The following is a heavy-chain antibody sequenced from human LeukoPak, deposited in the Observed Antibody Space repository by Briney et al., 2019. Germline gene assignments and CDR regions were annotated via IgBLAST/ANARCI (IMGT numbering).Heavy chain of an antibody. CDR3: AGGAQYIHGYNFYGMDV. J-gene: IGHJ6*02. V-gene: IGHV1-8*01. CDR2: MNPNSGNT. CDR1: GYTFTSYD. Sequence: GASVKVSCKASGYTFTSYDTNWVRQATGQGLEWMGWMNPNSGNTGYAQKFQGRVTMTRNTSISTAYMELSSLRSEDTAVYYCAGGAQYIHGYNFYGMDVWGQGTTVTVSS. D-gene: IGHD5-18*01.